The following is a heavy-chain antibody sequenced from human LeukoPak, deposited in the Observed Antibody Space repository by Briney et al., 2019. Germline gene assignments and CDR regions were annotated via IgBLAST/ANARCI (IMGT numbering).Heavy chain of an antibody. D-gene: IGHD2-2*01. J-gene: IGHJ6*03. CDR2: IYYSGST. CDR3: ARAPAPAAISGYYYYMDV. V-gene: IGHV4-59*01. Sequence: SETLSLTCTASGGSISSYYWSWIRQPPGKGLEWIGYIYYSGSTNYNPSLKSRVTISVDTSKNQFSLKLSSVTAADTAVYYCARAPAPAAISGYYYYMDVWGKGTTVTVSS. CDR1: GGSISSYY.